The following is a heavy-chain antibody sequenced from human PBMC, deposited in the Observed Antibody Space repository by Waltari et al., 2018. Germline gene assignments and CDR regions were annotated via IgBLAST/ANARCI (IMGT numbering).Heavy chain of an antibody. CDR2: NSFRGST. J-gene: IGHJ3*02. V-gene: IGHV4-30-4*08. CDR3: ARGYPTIGTDRGAFDI. D-gene: IGHD1-1*01. Sequence: QVQLQESGPGLVKPSQTLSLTCTVSGGSISSGDYYWSWIRQPPGKGLEWIGYNSFRGSTYYNPALKSRVTISVDTCKNQFSLKLSSVTAAYTAVYYCARGYPTIGTDRGAFDIWGQGTMVTVSS. CDR1: GGSISSGDYY.